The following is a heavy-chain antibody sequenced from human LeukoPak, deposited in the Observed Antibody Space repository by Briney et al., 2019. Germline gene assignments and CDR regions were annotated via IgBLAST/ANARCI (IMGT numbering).Heavy chain of an antibody. Sequence: GGSLRLSCAVSGFTVSSNYMNWVRQAPGKGLEWVSVIYGGGHTYYADSVKGRFTISRDNSKNTLYLQMNSLRAEDTAVYYCAREAPGYSSGWYYFDYWGQGTLVTVSS. CDR2: IYGGGHT. CDR3: AREAPGYSSGWYYFDY. V-gene: IGHV3-53*01. CDR1: GFTVSSNY. D-gene: IGHD6-19*01. J-gene: IGHJ4*02.